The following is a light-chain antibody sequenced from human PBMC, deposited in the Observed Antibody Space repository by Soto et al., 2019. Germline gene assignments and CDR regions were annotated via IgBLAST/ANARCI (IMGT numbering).Light chain of an antibody. J-gene: IGKJ1*01. CDR2: DAS. CDR1: QSISSW. Sequence: DIQMTQSPSTLSAAVGDRVTITCRGSQSISSWFAWYQQKPGKAPKLLIYDASSLESGVPSRFSGSGSGTEFTLTISSLQPDDFATYYCQQYNSYSWTFGQGTKVDIK. V-gene: IGKV1-5*01. CDR3: QQYNSYSWT.